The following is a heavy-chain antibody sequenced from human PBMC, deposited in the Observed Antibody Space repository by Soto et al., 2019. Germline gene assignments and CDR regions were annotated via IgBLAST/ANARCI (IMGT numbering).Heavy chain of an antibody. CDR1: GDTFGRFT. CDR3: ASWGYDSSGYLGYFDY. V-gene: IGHV1-69*06. J-gene: IGHJ4*02. CDR2: IIPIFGTA. Sequence: GASVKVSCKASGDTFGRFTISWVRQAPGQGLEWMGGIIPIFGTANYAQKFQGRVTITADKSTSTAYMELSSLRSEDTAVYYCASWGYDSSGYLGYFDYWGQGTLVTVSS. D-gene: IGHD3-22*01.